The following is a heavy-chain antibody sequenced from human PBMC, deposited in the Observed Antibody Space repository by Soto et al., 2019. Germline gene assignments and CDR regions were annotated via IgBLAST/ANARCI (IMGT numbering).Heavy chain of an antibody. CDR1: GGSITSYY. Sequence: PSETLSLTCTVSGGSITSYYWSWIRQPVGRGLEWIGRIYTSGSTNYNPSLKSRVTMSVDRSKNQSSLRLSSATAADTAVYYCARTSSSWYYFDFWGQGTLVTVSS. CDR3: ARTSSSWYYFDF. V-gene: IGHV4-4*07. J-gene: IGHJ4*02. D-gene: IGHD6-13*01. CDR2: IYTSGST.